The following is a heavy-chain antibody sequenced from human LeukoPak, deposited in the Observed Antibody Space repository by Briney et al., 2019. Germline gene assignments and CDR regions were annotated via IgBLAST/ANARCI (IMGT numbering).Heavy chain of an antibody. Sequence: PGGSLRLSCAASGFPFVKAWMHWVRQAPGKGLEWVAVIWYDGSNKYYADSVKGRFTISRDNSKNTLYLQMSSLRAEDTAVYYCARGYDSSGYYIWYFDYWGQGTLVTVSS. CDR2: IWYDGSNK. V-gene: IGHV3-33*08. CDR1: GFPFVKAW. J-gene: IGHJ4*02. CDR3: ARGYDSSGYYIWYFDY. D-gene: IGHD3-22*01.